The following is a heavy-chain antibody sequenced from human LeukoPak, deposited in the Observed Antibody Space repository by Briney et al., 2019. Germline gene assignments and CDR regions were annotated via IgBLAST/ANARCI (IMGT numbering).Heavy chain of an antibody. J-gene: IGHJ4*02. Sequence: GESLKISCKGSGYSFTSYWISWVRQMPGKGLEWMGRIDPSDSYTNYSPSFQGHVTIPADKSISTAYLQWSSLKASDTAMYYCARHEYYDILTGNFDYWGQGTLVTVSS. CDR2: IDPSDSYT. D-gene: IGHD3-9*01. CDR3: ARHEYYDILTGNFDY. V-gene: IGHV5-10-1*01. CDR1: GYSFTSYW.